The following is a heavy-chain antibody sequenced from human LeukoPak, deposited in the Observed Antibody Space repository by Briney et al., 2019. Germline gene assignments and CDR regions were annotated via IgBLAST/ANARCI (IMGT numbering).Heavy chain of an antibody. J-gene: IGHJ4*02. CDR2: IYHSGST. V-gene: IGHV4-38-2*02. D-gene: IGHD2-15*01. Sequence: SETLSLTCTVSGYSISSGYYWGWIRQPPGKGLEGIGSIYHSGSTYYNPSLKSRVTISVDTSKNQFSLKLSSVTAADTAVYYCARDPPGYCSGGSCYSGGYWGQGTLVTVSS. CDR1: GYSISSGYY. CDR3: ARDPPGYCSGGSCYSGGY.